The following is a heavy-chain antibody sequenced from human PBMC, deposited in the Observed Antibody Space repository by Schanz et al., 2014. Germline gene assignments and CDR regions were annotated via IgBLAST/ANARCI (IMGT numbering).Heavy chain of an antibody. CDR3: ANNWNLDY. J-gene: IGHJ4*02. CDR1: GFTFSSYA. V-gene: IGHV3-23*01. D-gene: IGHD1-20*01. Sequence: EVQLLESGGGLVQPGGSLRLSCAASGFTFSSYAMTWVRQAPGMGLEWVSAISGRDGSTYYADSVRGRFTISRDNSKNSLSLQMNSLRAEDTAVYYCANNWNLDYWGQGTLVSVSS. CDR2: ISGRDGST.